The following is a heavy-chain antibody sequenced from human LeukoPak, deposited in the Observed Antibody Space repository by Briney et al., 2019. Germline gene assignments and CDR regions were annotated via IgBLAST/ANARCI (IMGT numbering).Heavy chain of an antibody. V-gene: IGHV4-30-2*05. D-gene: IGHD3-22*01. J-gene: IGHJ4*02. CDR2: IYHSGTT. Sequence: SQTLSLTCTVSGGSISSGGYYRSWIRQPPGKGLEWIGHIYHSGTTIYNPSLKSRVTISVDTSKNQFSLKLSSVTAADTAVYYCARGYYYDSSGPITRDYWGQGTLVTVSS. CDR1: GGSISSGGYY. CDR3: ARGYYYDSSGPITRDY.